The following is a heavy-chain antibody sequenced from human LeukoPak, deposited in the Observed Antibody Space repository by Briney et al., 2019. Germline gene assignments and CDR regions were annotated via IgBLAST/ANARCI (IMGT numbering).Heavy chain of an antibody. D-gene: IGHD3-9*01. J-gene: IGHJ4*02. Sequence: GGSLRLSCAASGFTFSSYGMHWVRQAPGKGLEWVAFIGYDGSNKYYADSVRGRFTISRDNSKNTLYLQMSSLRAEDTAVYYCAKDGGYNILTGYHFDYWGQGTMVTVSS. CDR3: AKDGGYNILTGYHFDY. CDR1: GFTFSSYG. V-gene: IGHV3-30*02. CDR2: IGYDGSNK.